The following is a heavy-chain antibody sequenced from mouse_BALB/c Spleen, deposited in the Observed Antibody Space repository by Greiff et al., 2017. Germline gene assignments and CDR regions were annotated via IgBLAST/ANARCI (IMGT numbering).Heavy chain of an antibody. CDR1: GYTFTTYP. CDR2: FHPYNDDT. J-gene: IGHJ4*01. Sequence: QVQLKESGAELVKPGASVKMSCKAFGYTFTTYPIEWMKQNHGKSLEWIGNFHPYNDDTKYNEKFKGKAKLTSDKSSSTAYMELSSLTSEDSAVYYCARVGYYGSLGAMDYWGQGTSVTVSS. CDR3: ARVGYYGSLGAMDY. V-gene: IGHV1-47*01. D-gene: IGHD1-1*01.